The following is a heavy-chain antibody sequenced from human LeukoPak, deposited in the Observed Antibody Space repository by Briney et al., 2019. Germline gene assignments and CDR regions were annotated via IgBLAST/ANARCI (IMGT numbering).Heavy chain of an antibody. Sequence: SETLSLTCTVSGGSISSYYWSWIRQPAGNGLEWIGRIYTSGSTNYNPSLKSRVTMSVDTSKNQFSLKLSSVTAADTAVYYCAREGILTGYPIFDYWGQGTLVTVSS. V-gene: IGHV4-4*07. CDR1: GGSISSYY. J-gene: IGHJ4*02. CDR2: IYTSGST. CDR3: AREGILTGYPIFDY. D-gene: IGHD3-9*01.